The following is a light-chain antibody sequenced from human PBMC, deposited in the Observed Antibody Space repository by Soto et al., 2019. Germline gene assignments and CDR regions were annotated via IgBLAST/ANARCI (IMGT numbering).Light chain of an antibody. CDR3: QAWDSSTVV. J-gene: IGLJ2*01. Sequence: SYELTQPPSVSVSPGQTASITCSGDKLGDKYACWYQQKAGQSPVLVIYQDSKRPSGIPERFSGSKSGNTATLTISGTQAMDEADYYCQAWDSSTVVFGGGTKLTVL. CDR2: QDS. CDR1: KLGDKY. V-gene: IGLV3-1*01.